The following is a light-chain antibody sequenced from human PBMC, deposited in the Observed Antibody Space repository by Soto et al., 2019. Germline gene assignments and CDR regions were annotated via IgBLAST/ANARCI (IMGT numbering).Light chain of an antibody. J-gene: IGKJ2*01. CDR3: QQYGSSRVT. V-gene: IGKV3-20*01. Sequence: EIVLTQSPGTLSLSPGERATLSCRASQTVSRSYVAWYQQKPGQAPRLLRYGASGRATGIPDRFSGRGSGTDFTLTISRLEPEDFAVYYCQQYGSSRVTFGQGTKLEIK. CDR1: QTVSRSY. CDR2: GAS.